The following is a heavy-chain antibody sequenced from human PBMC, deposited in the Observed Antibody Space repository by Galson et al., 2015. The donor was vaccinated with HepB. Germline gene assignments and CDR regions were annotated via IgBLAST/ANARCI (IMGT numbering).Heavy chain of an antibody. CDR1: GFTFSTYD. J-gene: IGHJ4*02. CDR3: SRGTSPGLY. D-gene: IGHD3-3*01. CDR2: IKQDGSET. V-gene: IGHV3-7*01. Sequence: SLRLSCAASGFTFSTYDMHWVRQAPGKGLEWVANIKQDGSETYYVDSVKGRFTISRDDARNSLFLQMDSLTAEDTAVYYCSRGTSPGLYWGQGTLLTVSS.